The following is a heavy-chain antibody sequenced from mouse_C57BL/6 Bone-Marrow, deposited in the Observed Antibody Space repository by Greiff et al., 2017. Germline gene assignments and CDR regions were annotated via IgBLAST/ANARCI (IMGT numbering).Heavy chain of an antibody. CDR1: GFNIKDDY. CDR3: TTITTVVADWYVDV. V-gene: IGHV14-4*01. Sequence: VQLQQSGAELVRPGASVKLSCTASGFNIKDDYMHWVKQRPEQGLEWIGWIDPENGDTEYASKFQGKATITADTSSNTAYLQISSLTSEDTAVYYCTTITTVVADWYVDVWGTGTTVTVSS. J-gene: IGHJ1*03. CDR2: IDPENGDT. D-gene: IGHD1-1*01.